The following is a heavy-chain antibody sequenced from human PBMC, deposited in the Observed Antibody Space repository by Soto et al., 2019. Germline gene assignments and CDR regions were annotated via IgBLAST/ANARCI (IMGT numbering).Heavy chain of an antibody. D-gene: IGHD2-2*01. J-gene: IGHJ3*01. V-gene: IGHV2-5*02. CDR3: AHAYGGTSWPNDAFDV. CDR2: IYWADDK. CDR1: GFSLSADGVG. Sequence: QITLKESGPTLVKPTQTLTLTCTFSGFSLSADGVGVGWIRQPPGKALEWLALIYWADDKRYSPSLKSRLTITKXTXKXKVVLTMTNMDPVDTATYYCAHAYGGTSWPNDAFDVWGQGTVVTVSS.